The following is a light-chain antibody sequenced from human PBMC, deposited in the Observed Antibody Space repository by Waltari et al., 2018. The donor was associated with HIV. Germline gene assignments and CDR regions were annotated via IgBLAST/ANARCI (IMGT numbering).Light chain of an antibody. CDR1: SSNIGAGYD. CDR3: QSYDSSLSGVV. V-gene: IGLV1-40*01. CDR2: GNS. Sequence: QSVLTQPPSVSGAPGPRVTISCTGSSSNIGAGYDVHWYQQLPGTAPKLLIYGNSNRPSGVPDRFSGSKSGTSASLAITGLQAEDEADYYCQSYDSSLSGVVFGGGTKLTVL. J-gene: IGLJ2*01.